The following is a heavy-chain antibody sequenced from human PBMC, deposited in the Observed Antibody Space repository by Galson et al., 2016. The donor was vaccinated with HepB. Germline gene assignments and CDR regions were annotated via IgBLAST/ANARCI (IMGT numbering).Heavy chain of an antibody. CDR3: TRETINPEGKFDY. CDR1: GFTFTSYT. D-gene: IGHD5-12*01. V-gene: IGHV3-21*01. J-gene: IGHJ4*02. Sequence: SLRLSCAASGFTFTSYTMNWVRQAPGKGLEWVSSISPSDTYIYYADSMKGRFTVSRDNPENSLYLQMNSLRVEDTAVYYGTRETINPEGKFDYWGQGVLVTVSS. CDR2: ISPSDTYI.